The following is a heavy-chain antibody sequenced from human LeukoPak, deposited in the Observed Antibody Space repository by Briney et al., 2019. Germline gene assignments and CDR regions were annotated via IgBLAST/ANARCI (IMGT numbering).Heavy chain of an antibody. CDR2: ISWDGGSI. CDR1: GFTFHDYA. D-gene: IGHD2-2*02. Sequence: GGSLRLSCATSGFTFHDYAMNWVRQAPGKGLEWVSGISWDGGSIAYADSVQGRFTISRDNAKNSLYLQMNSLRAEDTALYHCARWGKYCSSTSCYTPFDYWGQGTLVTVSS. J-gene: IGHJ4*02. V-gene: IGHV3-9*01. CDR3: ARWGKYCSSTSCYTPFDY.